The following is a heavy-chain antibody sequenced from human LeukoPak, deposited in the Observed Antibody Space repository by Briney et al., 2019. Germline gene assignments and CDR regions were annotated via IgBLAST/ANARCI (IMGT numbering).Heavy chain of an antibody. CDR3: ARVLGWLLPFDY. J-gene: IGHJ4*02. Sequence: SETLSLTCAVYGGSFSGYYWSWIRQPPGKGLEWIGEINHSGSTNYNPSLKSRVTISVDTSKNQFSLKLSSVTAADTAVYYCARVLGWLLPFDYWGQGTLVTVSS. CDR1: GGSFSGYY. D-gene: IGHD3-22*01. V-gene: IGHV4-34*01. CDR2: INHSGST.